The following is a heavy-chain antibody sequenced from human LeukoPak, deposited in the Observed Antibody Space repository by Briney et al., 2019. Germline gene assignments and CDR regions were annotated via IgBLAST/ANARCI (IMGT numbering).Heavy chain of an antibody. J-gene: IGHJ5*02. CDR3: ARNEIEYSSSSSPFDP. D-gene: IGHD6-6*01. V-gene: IGHV6-1*01. Sequence: SQTLSLTCAISGDSVSSNSAAWNWNRQSPSRGLEWLGRTYYRSKWYNDYAVSVKSRITINPDTSKNQFSLQLNSVTPEDTAVYYCARNEIEYSSSSSPFDPWGQGTLVTVSS. CDR1: GDSVSSNSAA. CDR2: TYYRSKWYN.